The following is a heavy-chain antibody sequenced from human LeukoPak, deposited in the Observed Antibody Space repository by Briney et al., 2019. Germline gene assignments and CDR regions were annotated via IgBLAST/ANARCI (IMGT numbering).Heavy chain of an antibody. CDR3: ARLSGWYIMYGMDV. CDR1: GGSISSYY. J-gene: IGHJ6*02. D-gene: IGHD6-19*01. CDR2: IYTSGST. Sequence: SETLSLTCIVSGGSISSYYWSWIRQPAGKGLEWIGRIYTSGSTNYNPSLKSRVTMSVDTSKNQFSLKLSSVTAADTAVYYCARLSGWYIMYGMDVWGQGTTVTVSS. V-gene: IGHV4-4*07.